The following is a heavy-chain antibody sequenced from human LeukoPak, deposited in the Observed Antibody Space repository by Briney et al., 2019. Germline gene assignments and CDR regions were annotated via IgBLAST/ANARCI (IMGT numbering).Heavy chain of an antibody. J-gene: IGHJ4*02. Sequence: PSETLSLTCNVSGASISGHYWSWIRHPAGRSLEWIGRIHTSGSPIYNPSPSSRVTMSVDTSKGQFSLTMNSLTAADTAIYYCARQRLDGDILGFDWWGQGTLVTVSS. CDR3: ARQRLDGDILGFDW. CDR2: IHTSGSP. CDR1: GASISGHY. D-gene: IGHD2-21*01. V-gene: IGHV4-4*07.